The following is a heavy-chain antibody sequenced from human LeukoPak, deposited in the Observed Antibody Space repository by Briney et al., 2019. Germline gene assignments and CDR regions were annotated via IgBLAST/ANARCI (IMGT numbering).Heavy chain of an antibody. D-gene: IGHD3-22*01. CDR3: ARWVGYYDSSGYYRYYFDY. Sequence: GGSLRLSCAASGFTFSSYSMNWVRQAPGKGLEWVSYISSSSSTIYHSDSVKGRFTISRDNAKNSLYLQMNSLRAEDTAVYYCARWVGYYDSSGYYRYYFDYWGQGTLVTVSS. CDR1: GFTFSSYS. J-gene: IGHJ4*02. CDR2: ISSSSSTI. V-gene: IGHV3-48*01.